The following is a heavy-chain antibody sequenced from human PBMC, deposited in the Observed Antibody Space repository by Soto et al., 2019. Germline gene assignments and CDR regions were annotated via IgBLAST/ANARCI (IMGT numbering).Heavy chain of an antibody. CDR3: ARDRGAVTGQYFDY. J-gene: IGHJ4*02. Sequence: QVQLEESGGGLVKPGGSLRLSCAASGFTFSAYNMSWIRQAPGKGLEYISYISSSGTSANYADSVKGRFTISRDNAKNSLYLQMNSLRAEDTAVYYCARDRGAVTGQYFDYWGQGALVTVSS. CDR2: ISSSGTSA. CDR1: GFTFSAYN. V-gene: IGHV3-11*05. D-gene: IGHD6-19*01.